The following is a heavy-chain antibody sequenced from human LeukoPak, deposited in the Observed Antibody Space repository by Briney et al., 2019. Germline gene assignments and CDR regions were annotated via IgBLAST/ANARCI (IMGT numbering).Heavy chain of an antibody. CDR3: AKYSHDSSGSYDY. Sequence: GGSLRLSCAASGFTFSSSAMSWVRQAPGKGLEWVSNISGSGSDGSTYYADSVKGRFTISRDNSKNTLYLQMNSLRAEDTAVYYCAKYSHDSSGSYDYWGQGTLVTVPS. CDR1: GFTFSSSA. D-gene: IGHD3-22*01. V-gene: IGHV3-23*01. CDR2: ISGSGSDGST. J-gene: IGHJ4*02.